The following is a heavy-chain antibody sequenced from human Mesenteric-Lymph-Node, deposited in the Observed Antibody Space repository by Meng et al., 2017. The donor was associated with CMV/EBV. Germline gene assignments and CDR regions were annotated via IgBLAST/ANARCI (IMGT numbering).Heavy chain of an antibody. CDR3: ARSIAARPHYYYGMDV. CDR2: INPNSGGT. V-gene: IGHV1-2*02. D-gene: IGHD6-6*01. J-gene: IGHJ6*02. Sequence: ASVKVSCKASGYTFTSYDINWVRQATGQGLEWMGWINPNSGGTNYAQKFQGRVTMTRDTSISTAYMELSRLRSDDTAVYYCARSIAARPHYYYGMDVWGQGTTVTVSS. CDR1: GYTFTSYD.